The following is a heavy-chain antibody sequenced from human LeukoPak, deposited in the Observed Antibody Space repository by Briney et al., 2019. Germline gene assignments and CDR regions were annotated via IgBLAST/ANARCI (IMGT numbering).Heavy chain of an antibody. CDR2: INPNSGGT. Sequence: ASVKVSCKASGGTFSSYAISWVRQAPGQGLEWMGWINPNSGGTNYAQKFQGRVTMTRDTSISTAYMELSRLRSDDTAVYYCARDQVATTYDYWGQGTLVTVSS. D-gene: IGHD5-12*01. J-gene: IGHJ4*02. V-gene: IGHV1-2*02. CDR1: GGTFSSYA. CDR3: ARDQVATTYDY.